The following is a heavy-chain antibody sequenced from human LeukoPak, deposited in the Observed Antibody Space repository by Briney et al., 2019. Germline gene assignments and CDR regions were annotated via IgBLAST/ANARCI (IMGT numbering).Heavy chain of an antibody. CDR3: AGGVYSSSWQIYYYYYMDV. Sequence: PSQTLSLTCTVSGGSISSGSYYWSWIRQPAGKGLEWIGYIYYSGSTNYNPSLKSRATISVDTSKNQFSLKLSSVTAADTAVYYCAGGVYSSSWQIYYYYYMDVWGKGTTVTISS. V-gene: IGHV4-61*10. CDR1: GGSISSGSYY. CDR2: IYYSGST. J-gene: IGHJ6*03. D-gene: IGHD6-13*01.